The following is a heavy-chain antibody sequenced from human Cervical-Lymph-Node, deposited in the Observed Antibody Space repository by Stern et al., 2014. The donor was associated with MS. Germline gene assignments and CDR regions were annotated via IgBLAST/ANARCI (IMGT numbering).Heavy chain of an antibody. Sequence: QEQLVQSGAEVKKPGSSVKVSCKASGDTFSSYAINWVRQVPGQGLEWMGGITPVFGTTNYAQKFQGRVTIRADKSTNTAYMELMTLRSECTAVYYCARGGGLVGYFDYWGQGTLVSVPS. CDR2: ITPVFGTT. CDR3: ARGGGLVGYFDY. D-gene: IGHD1-26*01. CDR1: GDTFSSYA. V-gene: IGHV1-69*06. J-gene: IGHJ4*02.